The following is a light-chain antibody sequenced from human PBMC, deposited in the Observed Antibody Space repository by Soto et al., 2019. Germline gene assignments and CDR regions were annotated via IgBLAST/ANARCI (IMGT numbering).Light chain of an antibody. CDR1: QSLVYRDGNTY. CDR2: KVS. J-gene: IGKJ2*03. V-gene: IGKV2-30*01. CDR3: MQGTHWPPYS. Sequence: VVLTQSPLSLPVTLGQPAPISCRSSQSLVYRDGNTYLNWFQQRPGKSPRRLIYKVSDRDSGVPDRFSGSGSGTDFSLKISMVEADDVGVYYCMQGTHWPPYSFGQGTKLEIK.